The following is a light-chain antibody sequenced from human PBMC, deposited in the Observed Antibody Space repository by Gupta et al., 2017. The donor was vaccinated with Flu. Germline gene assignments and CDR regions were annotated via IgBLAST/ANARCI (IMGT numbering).Light chain of an antibody. Sequence: PSTLSDSVGGRVTITCRARQSISSCMAWYQLKPVKAPKLLIYMSSSLQSGVPSRFSGSGSGTEFTLSVSSLQPEDFATYYCQHESSFPITFGQGT. V-gene: IGKV1-5*03. CDR1: QSISSC. J-gene: IGKJ5*01. CDR3: QHESSFPIT. CDR2: MSS.